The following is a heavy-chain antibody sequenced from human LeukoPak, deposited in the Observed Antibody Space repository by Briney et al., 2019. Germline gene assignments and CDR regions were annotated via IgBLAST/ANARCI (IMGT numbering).Heavy chain of an antibody. V-gene: IGHV3-21*01. Sequence: GGSLRLSCAASGFTFSSYSMNWVRQAPGKGLEWVSSISSSSSYIYYADSVKGRFTISRDNAKNSLYLQMNSLRAEDTAVYYCARGSGYYDSSGPFDYWGQGTLVTVSS. D-gene: IGHD3-22*01. CDR1: GFTFSSYS. CDR2: ISSSSSYI. J-gene: IGHJ4*02. CDR3: ARGSGYYDSSGPFDY.